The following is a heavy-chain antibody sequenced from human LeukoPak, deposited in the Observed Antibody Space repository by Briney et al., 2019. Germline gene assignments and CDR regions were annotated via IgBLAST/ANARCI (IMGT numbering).Heavy chain of an antibody. CDR1: GFTFDDYA. V-gene: IGHV3-9*01. Sequence: GRSLRLSCAASGFTFDDYAMHWVRQAPGKGLEWVSGINWNGGSTGYADSVKGRFTISRDNAKNSLYLQMNSLRAEDTALYYCARGIQYLEDYWGQGTLVTVSS. CDR3: ARGIQYLEDY. J-gene: IGHJ4*02. D-gene: IGHD5/OR15-5a*01. CDR2: INWNGGST.